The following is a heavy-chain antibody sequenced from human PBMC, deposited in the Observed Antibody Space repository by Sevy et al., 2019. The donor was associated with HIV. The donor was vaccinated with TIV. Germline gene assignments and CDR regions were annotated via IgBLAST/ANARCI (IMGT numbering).Heavy chain of an antibody. CDR1: GFIFSDYG. CDR2: VWYDGNMK. D-gene: IGHD3-10*01. V-gene: IGHV3-33*01. J-gene: IGHJ4*02. CDR3: ARDSLLPGMVSMVRGALSYYFDY. Sequence: GGSLRLSCAVSGFIFSDYGMHWVRQSPVNGLEWVAVVWYDGNMKYYADSVKGRFTISRDNSKNTLYLQMNNLRAEDTAVYYCARDSLLPGMVSMVRGALSYYFDYWGQGTLVTVSS.